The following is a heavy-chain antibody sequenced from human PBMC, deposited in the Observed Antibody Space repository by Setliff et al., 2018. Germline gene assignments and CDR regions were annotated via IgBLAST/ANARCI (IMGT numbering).Heavy chain of an antibody. CDR1: GFSFSSYA. J-gene: IGHJ4*02. D-gene: IGHD3-3*01. CDR3: AGQGPIFGTGLIPGFDQ. Sequence: PGESLKISCAASGFSFSSYAMSWVRQAPGQGLEWVSTVSGSGDNAYYTDSVKGRFTTSRDNSKNTLSLQMSSLRAEDTAIYFCAGQGPIFGTGLIPGFDQWGQGTMVTVSS. V-gene: IGHV3-23*01. CDR2: VSGSGDNA.